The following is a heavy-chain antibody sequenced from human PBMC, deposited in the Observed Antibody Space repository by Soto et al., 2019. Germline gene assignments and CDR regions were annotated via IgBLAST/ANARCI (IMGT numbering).Heavy chain of an antibody. Sequence: SETLSLTCAVYGGSFXGYYWSWIRQPPGKGLEWIGEINHSGSTNYNPSLKSRVTISVDTSKNQFSLKLSSVTAADTAVYYCARATVDTAINWFDPWGQGTLFTVSS. CDR1: GGSFXGYY. D-gene: IGHD5-18*01. CDR3: ARATVDTAINWFDP. V-gene: IGHV4-34*01. CDR2: INHSGST. J-gene: IGHJ5*02.